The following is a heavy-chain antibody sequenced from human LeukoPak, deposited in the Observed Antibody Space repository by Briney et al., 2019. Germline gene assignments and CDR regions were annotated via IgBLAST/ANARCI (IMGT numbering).Heavy chain of an antibody. CDR3: TRHLGEDGYNLDDAFDI. CDR2: IRSKANSYAI. Sequence: GGSLRLSCAASGFTFSGSAMHWVRQASGKGLEWVGRIRSKANSYAIAYAASVKGRFTISRDDSKNTAYLQMNSLKTEDTAVYYCTRHLGEDGYNLDDAFDIWGQGTMVTVSS. D-gene: IGHD5-24*01. J-gene: IGHJ3*02. V-gene: IGHV3-73*01. CDR1: GFTFSGSA.